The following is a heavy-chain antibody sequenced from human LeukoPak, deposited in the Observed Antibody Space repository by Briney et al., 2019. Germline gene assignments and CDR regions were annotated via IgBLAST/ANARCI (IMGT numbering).Heavy chain of an antibody. CDR2: INPNSGGT. V-gene: IGHV1-2*02. CDR1: GYTFTGYY. Sequence: ASVKVSCKASGYTFTGYYMHWVRRAPGQGLEWMGWINPNSGGTNYAQKFQGRVTTTRDTSIGTAYMELSRLRSDDTAVYYCARGQAYCSSTSCYPDYWGQGTLVTVSS. CDR3: ARGQAYCSSTSCYPDY. D-gene: IGHD2-2*01. J-gene: IGHJ4*02.